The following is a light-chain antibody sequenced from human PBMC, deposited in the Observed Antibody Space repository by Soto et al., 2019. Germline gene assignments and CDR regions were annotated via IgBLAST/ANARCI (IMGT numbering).Light chain of an antibody. CDR3: QQYNTYSWT. J-gene: IGKJ1*01. V-gene: IGKV1-5*03. CDR1: QTFSNR. Sequence: DIQLTQFPSTLSASVGDRVTITCRASQTFSNRLAWFQQKSGEAPKILIHKVSSLESGVPSTFSGSGSGTEFTLTISSLQPDDFATYYCQQYNTYSWTFGQGTKVEIK. CDR2: KVS.